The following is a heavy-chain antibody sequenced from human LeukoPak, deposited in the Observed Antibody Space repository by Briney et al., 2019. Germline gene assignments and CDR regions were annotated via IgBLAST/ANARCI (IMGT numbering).Heavy chain of an antibody. Sequence: VKVSCKASGYTFTGYYMHWVRQAPGQGLEWMGWINPNSGGTNYAQKFQGRVTMTRDTSISTAYMELSRLRSDDTAVYYCARDRSTFYRGVGHWFDPWGQGTLVTVSS. J-gene: IGHJ5*02. D-gene: IGHD2/OR15-2a*01. CDR3: ARDRSTFYRGVGHWFDP. CDR1: GYTFTGYY. CDR2: INPNSGGT. V-gene: IGHV1-2*02.